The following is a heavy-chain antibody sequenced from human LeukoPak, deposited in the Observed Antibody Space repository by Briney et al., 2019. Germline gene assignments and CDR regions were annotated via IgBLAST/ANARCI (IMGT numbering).Heavy chain of an antibody. J-gene: IGHJ4*02. Sequence: PSETLSLTCAVYGGSFSGYYWSWIRQPPGKWLEWIGEINHSGSTSYNPSLKSRVTISVDTSKNQFSLKLSSVTAADTAVYYCARHGVNDYVWGSYRFDYWGQGTLVTVPS. CDR1: GGSFSGYY. CDR2: INHSGST. D-gene: IGHD3-16*02. CDR3: ARHGVNDYVWGSYRFDY. V-gene: IGHV4-34*01.